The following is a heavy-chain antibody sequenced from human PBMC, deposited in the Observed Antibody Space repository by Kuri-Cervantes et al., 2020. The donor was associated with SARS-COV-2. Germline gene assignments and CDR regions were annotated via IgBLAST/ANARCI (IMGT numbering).Heavy chain of an antibody. V-gene: IGHV3-53*01. CDR2: IYSGGST. J-gene: IGHJ4*02. CDR3: ARDTRRRSGNLPFDY. CDR1: GFAVSSNY. D-gene: IGHD3-3*01. Sequence: GESLKISCAASGFAVSSNYMSWVRQAPGKGLEWVSVIYSGGSTYYADSVKGRFTISRDNAKNSLYLQMNSLRAEDTALYYCARDTRRRSGNLPFDYWGQGTLVTVSS.